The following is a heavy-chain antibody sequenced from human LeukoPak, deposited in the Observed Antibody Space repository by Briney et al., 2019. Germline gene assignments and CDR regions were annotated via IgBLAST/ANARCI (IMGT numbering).Heavy chain of an antibody. CDR2: ISSSSSYI. CDR1: GFTFSSCS. J-gene: IGHJ4*02. D-gene: IGHD1-7*01. Sequence: KTGGSLRLSCAASGFTFSSCSMNWVRQAPGKGLEWVSSISSSSSYIYYADSVKGRFTISRDNAKNSLYLQMNSLRAEDTAVYYCARDRTQTTFDYWGQGTLVTVSS. CDR3: ARDRTQTTFDY. V-gene: IGHV3-21*01.